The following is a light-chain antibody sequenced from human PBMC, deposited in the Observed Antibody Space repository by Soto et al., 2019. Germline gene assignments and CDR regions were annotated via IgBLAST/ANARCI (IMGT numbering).Light chain of an antibody. V-gene: IGKV3-11*01. J-gene: IGKJ1*01. CDR1: QSVSSY. Sequence: EVVLTQSPATLALSPGERATLSCRASQSVSSYLAWYQQKGGQTPRLLIYDASNRATGVPARFSGSGSGTDFTLTISSLEPEDSAVYYCQQYDDWPSFGQGTKVE. CDR2: DAS. CDR3: QQYDDWPS.